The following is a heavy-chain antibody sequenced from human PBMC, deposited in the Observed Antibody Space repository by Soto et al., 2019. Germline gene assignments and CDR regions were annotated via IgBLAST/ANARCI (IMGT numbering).Heavy chain of an antibody. CDR1: GFTFSSYA. V-gene: IGHV3-23*01. CDR3: MRPAPRGRHYFYFGMDV. D-gene: IGHD3-10*01. J-gene: IGHJ6*02. CDR2: ISGSGDST. Sequence: PGGSLRLSCAASGFTFSSYAMSWVRQAPGKGLEWVSTISGSGDSTYYADSVKGRFTISRDNSKNTLFLRMNRPRVEDTAVYYCMRPAPRGRHYFYFGMDVWGQGTTVTVSS.